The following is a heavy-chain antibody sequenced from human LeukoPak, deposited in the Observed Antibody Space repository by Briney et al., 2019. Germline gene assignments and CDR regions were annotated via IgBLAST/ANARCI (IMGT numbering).Heavy chain of an antibody. CDR3: AKSDWKYSSSRVDY. CDR1: GFTFSSYG. J-gene: IGHJ4*02. CDR2: IWYDGSNK. Sequence: GGSLRLSCAASGFTFSSYGMHWVRQAPGKGLEWVALIWYDGSNKYYADSVKGRFTISRDNSKNTLYLQMNSLRAEDTAVYYCAKSDWKYSSSRVDYWGQGTLVTVSS. V-gene: IGHV3-30*02. D-gene: IGHD6-6*01.